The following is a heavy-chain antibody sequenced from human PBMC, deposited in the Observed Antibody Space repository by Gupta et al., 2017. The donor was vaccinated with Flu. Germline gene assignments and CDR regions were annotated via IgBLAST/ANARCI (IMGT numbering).Heavy chain of an antibody. CDR1: GGSFSGYY. Sequence: QVQLQQWGAGLLKPSETLSLTCAVYGGSFSGYYWSWIRQPPGKGLEWIGEINHSGRKNYNPALKSRVTISVDTSKNQLSRKLRSVTAAETAVYYFSIEAAAAGKGKATHGGQGTMVTVYS. CDR3: SIEAAAAGKGKATH. J-gene: IGHJ4*02. D-gene: IGHD6-13*01. CDR2: INHSGRK. V-gene: IGHV4-34*01.